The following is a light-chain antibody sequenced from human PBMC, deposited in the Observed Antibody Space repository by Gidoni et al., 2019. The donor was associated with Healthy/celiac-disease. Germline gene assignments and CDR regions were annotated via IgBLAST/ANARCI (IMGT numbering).Light chain of an antibody. CDR2: AAS. CDR3: QQSYSTPWT. CDR1: QRISSY. J-gene: IGKJ1*01. Sequence: DIQMTQSPSSLSASVGDSVTITCRASQRISSYLNWSQQKPGKAPNLRIYAASSLQSGVPSRFSGRGSGTDCTLTISSLQPEDFATYYCQQSYSTPWTFGQGTKVEIK. V-gene: IGKV1-39*01.